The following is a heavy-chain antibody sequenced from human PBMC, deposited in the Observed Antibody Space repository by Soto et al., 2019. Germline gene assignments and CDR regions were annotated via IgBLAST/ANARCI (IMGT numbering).Heavy chain of an antibody. J-gene: IGHJ4*02. CDR1: GGTFSSYA. CDR3: ASHEGDYCSGGSSSGGGYFDY. V-gene: IGHV1-69*01. D-gene: IGHD2-15*01. Sequence: QVQLVQSGAEVKKPGSSVKVSCKASGGTFSSYAISWVRQAPGQGLEWMGGIIPIFGTANYAQKFQGRVTITADESTSTPYMELSSLGSEDTAVYYCASHEGDYCSGGSSSGGGYFDYWGQGTLVTVSS. CDR2: IIPIFGTA.